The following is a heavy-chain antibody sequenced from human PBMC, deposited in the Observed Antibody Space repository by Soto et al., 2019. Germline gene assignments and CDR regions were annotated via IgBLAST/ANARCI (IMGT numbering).Heavy chain of an antibody. CDR3: ARETIAVAGRYYYGMDV. J-gene: IGHJ6*02. CDR1: GYTFTSYY. D-gene: IGHD6-19*01. V-gene: IGHV1-46*01. CDR2: INPTGGST. Sequence: QVRLVQSGAEVKKPGASVKVSCKASGYTFTSYYIHWVRQAPGQGLEWMGVINPTGGSTTYPQKFQVRVTMTRDTSTSTVYMELSRLRSEDTAFYYCARETIAVAGRYYYGMDVWGQGTTVTVSS.